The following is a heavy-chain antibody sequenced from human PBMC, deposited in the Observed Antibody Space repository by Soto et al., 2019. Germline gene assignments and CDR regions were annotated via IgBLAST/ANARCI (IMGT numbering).Heavy chain of an antibody. CDR3: AKETNIVVVPGARPFEY. V-gene: IGHV3-30*18. CDR2: ISYDGSNK. Sequence: GGSLRLSCAASGFTFSSYGMHWVRQAPGKGLELVAVISYDGSNKYYADSVKGRFTISRDNSKNTLYLQMNSLRAEDTAVYYWAKETNIVVVPGARPFEYWGQGTLVTGSS. D-gene: IGHD2-2*01. CDR1: GFTFSSYG. J-gene: IGHJ4*02.